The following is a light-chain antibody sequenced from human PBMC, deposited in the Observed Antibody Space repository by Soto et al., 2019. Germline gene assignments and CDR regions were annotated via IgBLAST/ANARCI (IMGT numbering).Light chain of an antibody. J-gene: IGLJ2*01. CDR1: SSDVGGYNY. V-gene: IGLV2-14*01. CDR3: SSYTSSSTVI. CDR2: DVT. Sequence: QSALTQPASVSGSPGQSITISCTGTSSDVGGYNYVCWYQQHPGKAPKLMIYDVTNRPSGVSNRFSGSKSGNTASLSISGLQAEDDADDYCSSYTSSSTVIFGGGTKVTVL.